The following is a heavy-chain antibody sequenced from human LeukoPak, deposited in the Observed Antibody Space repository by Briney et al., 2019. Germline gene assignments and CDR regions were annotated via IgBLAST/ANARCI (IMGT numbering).Heavy chain of an antibody. CDR3: AKGTGYSSGWYMGSFDY. Sequence: GGSLRLSCAASGFTFSSYAMSWVRQAPGKGLEWVSAISGSGGSTYYADSVKGRFTISRDNSKNTLYLQMNSLRAEDTAVYYCAKGTGYSSGWYMGSFDYWGQGTLVTVSS. CDR1: GFTFSSYA. J-gene: IGHJ4*02. CDR2: ISGSGGST. D-gene: IGHD6-19*01. V-gene: IGHV3-23*01.